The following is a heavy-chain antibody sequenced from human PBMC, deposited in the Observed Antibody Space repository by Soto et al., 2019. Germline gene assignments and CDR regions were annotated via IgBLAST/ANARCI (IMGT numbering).Heavy chain of an antibody. J-gene: IGHJ4*02. CDR2: ISGSGGST. V-gene: IGHV3-23*01. CDR3: AKEIDREDFERRLTGATDY. Sequence: GGSLRLSCAASGFTFSSYAMSWVRQAPGKGLEWVSAISGSGGSTYYADSVKGRFTISRDNSKNTLYLQMNSLRAEDTAVYYCAKEIDREDFERRLTGATDYWGQGTLVTVSS. D-gene: IGHD1-7*01. CDR1: GFTFSSYA.